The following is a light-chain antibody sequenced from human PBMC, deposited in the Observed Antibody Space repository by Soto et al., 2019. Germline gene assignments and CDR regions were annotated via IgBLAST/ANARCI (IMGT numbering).Light chain of an antibody. CDR2: DVS. Sequence: HSALTQPASVSGSPGQSITISCTGTSSDVGAYNFVSWYQLHPGKAPKLMIYDVSNRPSGVSNRFSGSKSGNTASLTISGLQAEDEAAYYCSSYTSSSTYVVFGGGTKLTVL. CDR1: SSDVGAYNF. V-gene: IGLV2-14*01. CDR3: SSYTSSSTYVV. J-gene: IGLJ2*01.